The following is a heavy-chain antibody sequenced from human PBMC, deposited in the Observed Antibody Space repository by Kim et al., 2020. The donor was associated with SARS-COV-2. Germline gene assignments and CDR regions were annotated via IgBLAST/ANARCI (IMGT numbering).Heavy chain of an antibody. J-gene: IGHJ6*02. D-gene: IGHD1-26*01. CDR1: GFTFSSYG. CDR3: ARELDVGATDYYYGMDV. CDR2: IWYDGSNK. Sequence: GGSLRLSCAASGFTFSSYGMHWVRQAPGKGLEWVAVIWYDGSNKYYADTVKGRFTISRDNSKNTLYLQMNSLRAEDTAVYYCARELDVGATDYYYGMDVGGPLTTVTASS. V-gene: IGHV3-33*01.